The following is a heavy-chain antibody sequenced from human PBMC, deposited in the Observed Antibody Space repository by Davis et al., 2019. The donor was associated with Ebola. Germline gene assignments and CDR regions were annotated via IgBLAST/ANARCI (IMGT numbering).Heavy chain of an antibody. V-gene: IGHV6-1*01. CDR1: GDSVSVNSGG. J-gene: IGHJ6*04. CDR3: VRGWFRAGMDV. D-gene: IGHD3-10*01. CDR2: TYYSSKWYD. Sequence: HSQTLSLTCAISGDSVSVNSGGWNWIRQSPSRGLEWLGRTYYSSKWYDGYAESVKSRITVNPDTSKNQISLQLNSVTPEDTAMYYCVRGWFRAGMDVWGEGTTVTVSS.